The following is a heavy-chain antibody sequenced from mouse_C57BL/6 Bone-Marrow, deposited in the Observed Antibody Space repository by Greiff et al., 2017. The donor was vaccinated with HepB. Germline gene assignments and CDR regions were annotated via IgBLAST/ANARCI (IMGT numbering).Heavy chain of an antibody. CDR3: ARHAYGSSPFAY. V-gene: IGHV5-9*01. Sequence: DVMLVESGGGLVKPGGSLKLSCAASGFTFSSYTMSWVRQTPEKRLEWVATISGGGGNTYYPDSVKGRFTISRDNAKNTLYMQMSSLRSEDTALYYCARHAYGSSPFAYWGQGTLVTVSA. D-gene: IGHD1-1*01. J-gene: IGHJ3*01. CDR1: GFTFSSYT. CDR2: ISGGGGNT.